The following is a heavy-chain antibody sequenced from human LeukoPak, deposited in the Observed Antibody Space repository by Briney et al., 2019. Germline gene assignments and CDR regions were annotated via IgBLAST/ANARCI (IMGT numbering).Heavy chain of an antibody. J-gene: IGHJ4*02. D-gene: IGHD3-3*01. CDR1: GGSISSYY. CDR3: ASPMLYDFWSGYYTGPWDY. CDR2: IYYSGST. V-gene: IGHV4-59*08. Sequence: SETLSLTCTVSGGSISSYYWSWIRQPPGKGLEWIGYIYYSGSTNYNPSLKSRVTISVDTSKNQFSLKLSSVTAADTAVYYCASPMLYDFWSGYYTGPWDYWGQGTLVTVSS.